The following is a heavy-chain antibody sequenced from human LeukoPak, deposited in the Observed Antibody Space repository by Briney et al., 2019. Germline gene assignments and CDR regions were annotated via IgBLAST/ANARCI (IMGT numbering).Heavy chain of an antibody. Sequence: GGSLRLSCATSGFTFSAYSMIWVRQTPGKGLECLSYITSSSDSIHYADSVRGRFTVSRDDAKNSLYLQMNSLRDEDTAVYYCARDPGYSRPSSYGYFDHWGQGTLATVSS. V-gene: IGHV3-48*02. CDR2: ITSSSDSI. CDR3: ARDPGYSRPSSYGYFDH. D-gene: IGHD1-26*01. J-gene: IGHJ4*02. CDR1: GFTFSAYS.